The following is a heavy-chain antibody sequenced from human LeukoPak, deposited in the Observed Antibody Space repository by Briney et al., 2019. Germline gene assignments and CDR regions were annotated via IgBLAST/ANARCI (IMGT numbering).Heavy chain of an antibody. CDR1: EFTFSNYV. D-gene: IGHD1-26*01. Sequence: PGGSLRLSCAASEFTFSNYVMNWVRQAPGKGLEWVSSIRQSGDITYYADSVKGRFTISRDSSKNTLSLQMNSLRAEDTAVYYCAREGPGEWELLDYWGQGTLVTVSS. CDR2: IRQSGDIT. V-gene: IGHV3-23*01. J-gene: IGHJ4*02. CDR3: AREGPGEWELLDY.